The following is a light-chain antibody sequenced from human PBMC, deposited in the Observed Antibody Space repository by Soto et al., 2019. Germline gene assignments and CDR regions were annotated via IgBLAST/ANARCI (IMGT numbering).Light chain of an antibody. CDR2: EVN. CDR3: CSYAGSSMVV. Sequence: QSALTQPASVSGSPGQSITISCAGTSSDIGSYNLVSWYQQLPGKAPKLIIYEVNERPSEISDRFSGSKSGNMASLTISGLQAEDEAHYYCCSYAGSSMVVFGGGTQLTVL. CDR1: SSDIGSYNL. J-gene: IGLJ3*02. V-gene: IGLV2-23*02.